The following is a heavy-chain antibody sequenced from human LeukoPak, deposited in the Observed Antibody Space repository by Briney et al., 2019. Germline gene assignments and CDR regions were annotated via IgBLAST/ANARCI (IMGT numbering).Heavy chain of an antibody. CDR1: GGSIRSNSYY. D-gene: IGHD4-17*01. CDR3: AREREGPYGYLDY. Sequence: SETLSLTCTVSGGSIRSNSYYWGWIRQPPGKGLEWLGNIYYSGSTYYNPSLKSRVTISLDTSKNQFSLKLSSVTAADTAVYYCAREREGPYGYLDYWGQGTLVTVSS. CDR2: IYYSGST. J-gene: IGHJ4*02. V-gene: IGHV4-39*02.